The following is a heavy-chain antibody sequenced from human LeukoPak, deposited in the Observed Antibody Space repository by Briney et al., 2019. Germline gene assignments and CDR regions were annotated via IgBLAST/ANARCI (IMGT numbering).Heavy chain of an antibody. CDR1: GGSFSGYY. CDR2: INHSGST. J-gene: IGHJ5*02. Sequence: SETLSLTCAVYGGSFSGYYWSWIRQPPGKGLEWIGEINHSGSTNYNPSLKSRVTISVDTSKNQFSLKLSSVTAADTAVYHCARGAKYGSGEFGSGWFDPWGQGTLVTVSS. D-gene: IGHD3-10*01. V-gene: IGHV4-34*01. CDR3: ARGAKYGSGEFGSGWFDP.